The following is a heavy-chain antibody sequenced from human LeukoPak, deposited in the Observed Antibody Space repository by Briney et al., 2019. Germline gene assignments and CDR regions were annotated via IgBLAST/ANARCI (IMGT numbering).Heavy chain of an antibody. J-gene: IGHJ6*02. CDR2: IYYSGST. CDR1: GGSISSSSYY. V-gene: IGHV4-39*01. D-gene: IGHD6-13*01. CDR3: ARYGSSWFDYGMDV. Sequence: SETLSLTCTVSGGSISSSSYYWGWIRQPPGKGLEWIGSIYYSGSTYYNPSLKSRVTIFVDTSKNQFSLKLSSVTAADTAVYYCARYGSSWFDYGMDVWGQGTTVTVSS.